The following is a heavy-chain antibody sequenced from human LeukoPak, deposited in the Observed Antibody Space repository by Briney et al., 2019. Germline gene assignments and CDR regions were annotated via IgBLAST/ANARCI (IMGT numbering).Heavy chain of an antibody. Sequence: PGGSLRLSCAASGFTFSSYAMHWVRQAPGKGLEWVAVISYDGSNKYYADSVKGRFTISRDNSKNTLYLQMNSLRAEDTAVYYCARDYSSSGPIDYWGQGTLVTVSS. CDR1: GFTFSSYA. CDR2: ISYDGSNK. V-gene: IGHV3-30*01. J-gene: IGHJ4*02. CDR3: ARDYSSSGPIDY. D-gene: IGHD6-6*01.